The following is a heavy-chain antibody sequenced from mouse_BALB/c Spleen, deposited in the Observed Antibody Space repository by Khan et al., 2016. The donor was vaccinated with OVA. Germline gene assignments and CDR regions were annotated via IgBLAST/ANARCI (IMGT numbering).Heavy chain of an antibody. CDR3: TRRSSYFPLDY. CDR2: INTYTGEP. J-gene: IGHJ4*01. V-gene: IGHV9-3-1*01. D-gene: IGHD1-1*01. CDR1: GYTFTNYG. Sequence: QIQLVQSGPELKKPGETVKISCKASGYTFTNYGMNWVKQAPGKGLKWMGWINTYTGEPTYADDFKGRFAFSLETSASTAYLQINNLKNEDTATSFCTRRSSYFPLDYWGQRTSVTVSS.